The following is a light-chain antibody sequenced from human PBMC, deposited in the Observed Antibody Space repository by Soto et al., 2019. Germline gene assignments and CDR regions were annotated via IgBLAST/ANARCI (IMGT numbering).Light chain of an antibody. J-gene: IGLJ2*01. Sequence: QSVLTQPASVSGSPGQSITISCTGTLSDIGGYNFISWYQHHPGKAPKLVIYDVNHRPSGISYRFSGSKSGNTASLTISGLQAEDEADYYCASYTRTTPLVFGGGTKLTVL. V-gene: IGLV2-14*01. CDR2: DVN. CDR3: ASYTRTTPLV. CDR1: LSDIGGYNF.